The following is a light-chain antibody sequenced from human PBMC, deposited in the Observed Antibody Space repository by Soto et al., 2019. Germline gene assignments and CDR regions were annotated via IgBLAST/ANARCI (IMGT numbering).Light chain of an antibody. CDR1: QSISSW. Sequence: DIQMTQSPSTLSASVGDRVTITCRASQSISSWLAWYQQKPGKAPQVLIYKASSLKSGVPSRFSGSGSGTEFTLTISSLQPDDFATYYCQQYKSYSSSFGQGTKLEIK. V-gene: IGKV1-5*03. CDR2: KAS. CDR3: QQYKSYSSS. J-gene: IGKJ2*03.